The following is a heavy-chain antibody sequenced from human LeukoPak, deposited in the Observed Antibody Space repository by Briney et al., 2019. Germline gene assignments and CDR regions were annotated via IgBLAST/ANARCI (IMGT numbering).Heavy chain of an antibody. CDR2: IYYSGST. J-gene: IGHJ6*02. V-gene: IGHV4-59*01. Sequence: SSETLSLTCTVSGGSISSYYWSWIRQPPGKGLEWIGYIYYSGSTNYNPSLKSRVTISVDTSKNQFSLKLSSVTAADTAVYYCARLKTYGDIPMDVWGQGTTVTVSS. D-gene: IGHD4-17*01. CDR1: GGSISSYY. CDR3: ARLKTYGDIPMDV.